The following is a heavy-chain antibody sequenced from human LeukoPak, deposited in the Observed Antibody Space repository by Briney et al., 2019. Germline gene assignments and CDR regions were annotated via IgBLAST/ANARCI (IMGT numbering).Heavy chain of an antibody. V-gene: IGHV1-18*01. CDR1: GYTVTSYG. Sequence: GASVKVSCKTSGYTVTSYGISWVRQAPGQGLEWTGWISAYNGNTNYAQKVQGRVTMTTDTSTSTAYMELRSLRSDDTAVYYCARGLQENLAWLTAFSAFDIWGQGTMVTVSS. J-gene: IGHJ3*02. D-gene: IGHD6-19*01. CDR2: ISAYNGNT. CDR3: ARGLQENLAWLTAFSAFDI.